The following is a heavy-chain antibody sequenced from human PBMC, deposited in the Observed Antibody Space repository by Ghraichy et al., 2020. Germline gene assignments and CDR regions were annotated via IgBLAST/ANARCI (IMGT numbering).Heavy chain of an antibody. CDR1: GYTFTSYD. CDR2: MNPNSGNT. D-gene: IGHD3-3*01. V-gene: IGHV1-8*01. CDR3: ARSQSPSGLRYYDFWSGYYGYYYGMDV. Sequence: ASVKVSCKASGYTFTSYDINWVRQATGQGLEWMGWMNPNSGNTGYAQKFQGRVTMTRNTSISTAYMELSSLRSEDTAVYYCARSQSPSGLRYYDFWSGYYGYYYGMDVWGQGTTVTVSS. J-gene: IGHJ6*02.